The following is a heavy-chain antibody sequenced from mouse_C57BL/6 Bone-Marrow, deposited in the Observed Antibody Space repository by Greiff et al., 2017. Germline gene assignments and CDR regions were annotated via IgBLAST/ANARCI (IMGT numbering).Heavy chain of an antibody. Sequence: VQLQQPGAELVKPGASVKMSCKASGYTFTSYWITWVKQRPGQGLEWIGDIYPGSGSTNYNEKFKSKATLTVDTSSSTAYMQLSSLTSEDSAVYYCARNGYDGGYAMDYWGQGTSVTVSS. V-gene: IGHV1-55*01. CDR3: ARNGYDGGYAMDY. CDR1: GYTFTSYW. CDR2: IYPGSGST. J-gene: IGHJ4*01. D-gene: IGHD2-2*01.